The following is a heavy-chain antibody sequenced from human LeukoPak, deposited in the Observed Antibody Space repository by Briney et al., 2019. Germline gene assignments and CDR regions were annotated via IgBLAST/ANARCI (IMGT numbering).Heavy chain of an antibody. J-gene: IGHJ4*02. CDR3: ARDLNHIKYFDY. V-gene: IGHV3-33*01. CDR2: IWSDGSNK. CDR1: GFTFSSYD. D-gene: IGHD2-21*01. Sequence: PGGSLRLSCAASGFTFSSYDMHWVRQAPGKGLEWVAFIWSDGSNKYYADSVKGRFTISRDTAKNSLYLQMNSLRAEDTAVYYCARDLNHIKYFDYWGQGTLVTVSS.